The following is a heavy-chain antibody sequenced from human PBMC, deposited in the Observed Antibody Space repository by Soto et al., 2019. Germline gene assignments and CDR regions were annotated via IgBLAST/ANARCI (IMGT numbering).Heavy chain of an antibody. D-gene: IGHD6-19*01. V-gene: IGHV3-23*01. CDR2: LSGSGTST. CDR1: GFSFVNYA. Sequence: GGSLRLSCAASGFSFVNYAMNWVRQSPGEGLEWVSGLSGSGTSTYYADSVKGRFTISRDNSRDTLFLQMNSLTADDTAVYYCAKATTNGGWFNPFDSWGQGALVTVSS. J-gene: IGHJ4*02. CDR3: AKATTNGGWFNPFDS.